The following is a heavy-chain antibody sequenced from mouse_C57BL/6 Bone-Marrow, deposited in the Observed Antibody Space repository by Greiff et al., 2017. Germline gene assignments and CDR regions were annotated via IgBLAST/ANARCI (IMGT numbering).Heavy chain of an antibody. V-gene: IGHV1-81*01. J-gene: IGHJ3*01. Sequence: QVQLQQSGAELARPGASVKLSCKASGYTFTSYGISWVKQRPGQGLEWIGEIYPRSGNTYYNEKFKGKATLTADKSSSTAYMELRSLTSEDSAVYFCARGVVYYYGGSCGDWFAYWGQGTLVTVSA. CDR3: ARGVVYYYGGSCGDWFAY. CDR2: IYPRSGNT. CDR1: GYTFTSYG. D-gene: IGHD1-1*01.